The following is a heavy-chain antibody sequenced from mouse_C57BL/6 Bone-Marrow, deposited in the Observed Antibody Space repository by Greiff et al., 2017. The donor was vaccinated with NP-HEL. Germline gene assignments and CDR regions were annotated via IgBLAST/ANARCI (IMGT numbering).Heavy chain of an antibody. V-gene: IGHV1-82*01. Sequence: QVQLKQSGPELVKPGASVKISCKASGYAFSSSWMNWVKQRPGKGLEWIGRIYPGDGDTNYNGKFKGKATLTADKSSSTAYMQLSSLTSEDSAVYSGASPSAGVTTVPNFDYWGQGTTLTVSS. CDR2: IYPGDGDT. J-gene: IGHJ2*01. CDR1: GYAFSSSW. CDR3: ASPSAGVTTVPNFDY. D-gene: IGHD1-1*01.